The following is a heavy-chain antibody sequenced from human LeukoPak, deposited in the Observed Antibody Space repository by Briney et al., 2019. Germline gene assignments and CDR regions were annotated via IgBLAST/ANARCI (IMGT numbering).Heavy chain of an antibody. J-gene: IGHJ5*02. Sequence: SETLSLTCAVYGGSFSDYYWTWIRHTPEKGLEWIGEMNPSGSTKYNPSLKSRVTISVDTSKNQFSPKLSSVTAADTAVYFCARGRKVYCSSVSCPGWLDPWGQGTLVTVSS. CDR1: GGSFSDYY. CDR2: MNPSGST. D-gene: IGHD2-2*01. V-gene: IGHV4-34*01. CDR3: ARGRKVYCSSVSCPGWLDP.